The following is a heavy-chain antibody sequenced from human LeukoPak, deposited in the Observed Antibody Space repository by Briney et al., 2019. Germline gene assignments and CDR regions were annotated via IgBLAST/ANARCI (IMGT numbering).Heavy chain of an antibody. Sequence: GASVKVSCKASGYTFTSYYMHWVREAPGQELEWMGIIYPSDGSTTYAQDFQGRVTMTRDTSTSTVYMELSSLRSEDTAVYYCARDYKIPQQYCSITSCYLFDYWGQGTLVTVSS. V-gene: IGHV1-46*01. D-gene: IGHD2-2*01. CDR2: IYPSDGST. CDR3: ARDYKIPQQYCSITSCYLFDY. J-gene: IGHJ4*02. CDR1: GYTFTSYY.